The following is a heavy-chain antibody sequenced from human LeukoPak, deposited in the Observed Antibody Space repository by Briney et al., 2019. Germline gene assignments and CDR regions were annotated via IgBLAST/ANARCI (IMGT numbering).Heavy chain of an antibody. Sequence: GGSLRLSCAASGFTFSSYGMHWVRQAPGKGLEWVAFIGYDGNNKYYPDSVKGRFTISRDNSKNTLYLQMNSLRAEDTAVYYCARVAVVAAINWFDPWGQGTLVTVSS. CDR3: ARVAVVAAINWFDP. D-gene: IGHD2-15*01. J-gene: IGHJ5*02. CDR2: IGYDGNNK. CDR1: GFTFSSYG. V-gene: IGHV3-30*02.